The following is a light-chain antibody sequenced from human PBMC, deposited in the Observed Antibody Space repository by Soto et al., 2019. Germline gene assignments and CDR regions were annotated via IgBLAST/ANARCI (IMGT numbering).Light chain of an antibody. V-gene: IGLV4-69*01. J-gene: IGLJ3*02. CDR3: QTCGSGIRV. Sequence: QLVLTQSPSASASLGASVKLTCTLSSGHSSYAIAWYQQRPEKGPRYLMKLNSDGSHSKGDGIPDRFSGASSGAERYLTFSSPQSEDEADYFCQTCGSGIRVFGGGTRLTVL. CDR2: LNSDGSH. CDR1: SGHSSYA.